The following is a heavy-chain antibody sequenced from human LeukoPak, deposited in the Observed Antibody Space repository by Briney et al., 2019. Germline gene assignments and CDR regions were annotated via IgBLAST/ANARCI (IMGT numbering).Heavy chain of an antibody. V-gene: IGHV4-34*01. D-gene: IGHD3-22*01. CDR1: GESFSGYY. CDR3: ARGRQEISMIIVVRTAVSYYLDA. Sequence: SETLSLTGAVYGESFSGYYWTWIRQSPGKGLEWIGETNPGGCPYFHVFLKSRLTISRDTPKHHFPVVVRSVTAGDTGIYFCARGRQEISMIIVVRTAVSYYLDAWGKGTTVTVS. J-gene: IGHJ6*03. CDR2: TNPGGCP.